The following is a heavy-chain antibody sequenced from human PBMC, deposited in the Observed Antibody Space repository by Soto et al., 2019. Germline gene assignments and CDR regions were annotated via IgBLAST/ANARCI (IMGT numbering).Heavy chain of an antibody. Sequence: QVQLVESGGGVVQPGRSLRLSCAASGFTFSSYGMHWVRQAPGKGLEWVAVIWYDGSNKYYADSVKGRFTISRDNSKNTLDMHMSSLWAEDTAVYYCARVHKAYSSGWFPSQAFDYWGQGTLVTVSS. V-gene: IGHV3-33*01. CDR2: IWYDGSNK. CDR1: GFTFSSYG. D-gene: IGHD6-19*01. CDR3: ARVHKAYSSGWFPSQAFDY. J-gene: IGHJ4*02.